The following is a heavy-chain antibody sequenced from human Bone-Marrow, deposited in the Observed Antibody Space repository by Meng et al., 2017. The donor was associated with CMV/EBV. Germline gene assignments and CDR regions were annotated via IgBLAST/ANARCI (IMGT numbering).Heavy chain of an antibody. Sequence: QLHLQERGAGLLRPSGTLPLTCGVYGASFSGYWSWVRQPPGKGLEWIGEITHSGSTNYNVSLKSRVTISIDTSKNQFSLKLSSVTATDTAVYYCAPGFRSWSGSYSSWGQGTLVTVSS. D-gene: IGHD1-26*01. CDR1: GASFSGY. CDR2: ITHSGST. V-gene: IGHV4-34*01. CDR3: APGFRSWSGSYSS. J-gene: IGHJ4*02.